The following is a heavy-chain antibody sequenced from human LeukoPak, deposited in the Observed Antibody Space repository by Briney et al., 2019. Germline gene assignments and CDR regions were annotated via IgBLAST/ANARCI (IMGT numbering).Heavy chain of an antibody. CDR3: VSPRGFSYGYFDY. CDR1: GGSISSSSAY. D-gene: IGHD5-18*01. J-gene: IGHJ4*02. Sequence: SETLSLTCTVSGGSISSSSAYWGWIRQPPGKGLEWIGSIYYSKNTYYNPSLKSRVTISADTSKNQFSLTLGSVSATDSAVYYCVSPRGFSYGYFDYWGQGTLVTVSS. CDR2: IYYSKNT. V-gene: IGHV4-39*01.